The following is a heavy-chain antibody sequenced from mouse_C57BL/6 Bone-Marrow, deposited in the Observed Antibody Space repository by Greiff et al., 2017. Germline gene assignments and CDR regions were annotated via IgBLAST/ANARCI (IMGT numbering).Heavy chain of an antibody. CDR1: GYTFTDYI. Sequence: QVQLQQSGAELASPGASVTLSCKASGYTFTDYIMNWVKQRPGQGLEWIGRIYPVSGETNYTQKFKGQATFSIDRSSSTVYMVLNSLTSEDPAVYYCGWQALLLDYFDVWGTGTTVTVSS. CDR2: IYPVSGET. CDR3: GWQALLLDYFDV. J-gene: IGHJ1*03. D-gene: IGHD1-1*01. V-gene: IGHV1-11*01.